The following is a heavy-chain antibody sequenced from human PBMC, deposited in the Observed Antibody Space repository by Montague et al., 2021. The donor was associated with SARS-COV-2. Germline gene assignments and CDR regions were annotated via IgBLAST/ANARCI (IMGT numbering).Heavy chain of an antibody. CDR3: ARLRDGVVPSPILGIGPYFTYYYVDV. J-gene: IGHJ6*03. CDR2: INHGGNT. CDR1: GGSFSGYC. Sequence: SETLSLTCAVHGGSFSGYCWNWIRQPPRKGLEWIGEINHGGNTNYNPSLKNRLTISVDTSKNQFSLELTSVAATDTAVYYCARLRDGVVPSPILGIGPYFTYYYVDVWGKGTTVTVSS. V-gene: IGHV4-34*01. D-gene: IGHD2-15*01.